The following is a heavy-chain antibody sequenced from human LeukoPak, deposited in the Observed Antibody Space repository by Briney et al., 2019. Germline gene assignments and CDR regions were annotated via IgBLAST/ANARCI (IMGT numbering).Heavy chain of an antibody. CDR2: INHSGST. Sequence: SETLSLTCAVYGGSFSGYYWSWIRQPPGKGLEWIGEINHSGSTNYNPSLKSRVTISVDTSRNQFSLKLSSVTAADTAVYYCARRSASYFDYWGQGTLVTVSS. V-gene: IGHV4-34*01. CDR1: GGSFSGYY. J-gene: IGHJ4*02. CDR3: ARRSASYFDY.